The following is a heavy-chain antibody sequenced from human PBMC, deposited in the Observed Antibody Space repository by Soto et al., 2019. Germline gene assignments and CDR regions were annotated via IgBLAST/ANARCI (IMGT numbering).Heavy chain of an antibody. D-gene: IGHD6-13*01. Sequence: TLSLTCTVSGGSISSYYWSWIRQPPGKGLEWIGYIYYSGSTNYNPSLKSRVTISVDTSKNQFSLKLSSVIAADTAVYYCARDVGYSSSFSAFDIWGQGTMVTVSS. CDR2: IYYSGST. CDR1: GGSISSYY. J-gene: IGHJ3*02. V-gene: IGHV4-59*01. CDR3: ARDVGYSSSFSAFDI.